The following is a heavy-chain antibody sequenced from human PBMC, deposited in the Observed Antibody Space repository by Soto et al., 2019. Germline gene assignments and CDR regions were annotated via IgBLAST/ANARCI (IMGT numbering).Heavy chain of an antibody. V-gene: IGHV3-23*01. CDR3: AKQRAGYGSGSDTFYFDF. D-gene: IGHD3-10*01. CDR1: GFTFSTYA. CDR2: LSGSGGTT. J-gene: IGHJ4*02. Sequence: EVQLLVSGGGLVQRGGSLRLSCSTSGFTFSTYAMNWVRQAPGKGLEWVSALSGSGGTTYYADSVRGRFTISRDNSKNTLFLQMSSLRAEDTALYYCAKQRAGYGSGSDTFYFDFWGQGTLVTVSS.